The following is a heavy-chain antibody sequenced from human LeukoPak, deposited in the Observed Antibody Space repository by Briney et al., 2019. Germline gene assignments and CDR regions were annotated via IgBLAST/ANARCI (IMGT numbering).Heavy chain of an antibody. D-gene: IGHD3-3*01. CDR2: FDPEDGET. CDR1: GYTLTELS. Sequence: ALVKVSCKVSGYTLTELSMHWVRQARGKGLEWMGGFDPEDGETIYAQKFQGRVTMTEDTSTDTAYMELSSLRSEDTAVYYCATLRFLEWYPSMDVWGQGTTVTVSS. J-gene: IGHJ6*02. V-gene: IGHV1-24*01. CDR3: ATLRFLEWYPSMDV.